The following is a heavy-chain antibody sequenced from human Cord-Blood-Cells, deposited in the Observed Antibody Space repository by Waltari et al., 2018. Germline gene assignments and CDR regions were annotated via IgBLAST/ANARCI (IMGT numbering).Heavy chain of an antibody. CDR3: ARAPRTDPGWFDP. CDR2: INHSGST. J-gene: IGHJ5*02. Sequence: QVQLQQWGAGLLKPSETLSLTCAVYGGSFSGYYWSWIRQPPGKGREWIGEINHSGSTNYNPSLKSRVTISVDTSKNQFSLKLSSVTAADTAVYYCARAPRTDPGWFDPWGQGTLVTVSS. V-gene: IGHV4-34*01. D-gene: IGHD1-1*01. CDR1: GGSFSGYY.